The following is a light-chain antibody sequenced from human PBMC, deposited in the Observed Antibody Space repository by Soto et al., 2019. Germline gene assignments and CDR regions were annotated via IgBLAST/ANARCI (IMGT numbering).Light chain of an antibody. V-gene: IGLV2-23*02. CDR2: EVS. Sequence: QSVLTQPASGSGAPGQSITISCTGTSSDVGSYNLVSWYQQHPGKAPKLMIYEVSKRPSGVSNRFSGSKSGNTASLTISGLQAEDEADYYCRSYPGSSTFVFGTGPRSPS. CDR1: SSDVGSYNL. CDR3: RSYPGSSTFV. J-gene: IGLJ1*01.